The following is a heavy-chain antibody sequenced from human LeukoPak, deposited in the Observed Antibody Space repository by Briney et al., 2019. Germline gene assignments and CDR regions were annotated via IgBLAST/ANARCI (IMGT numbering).Heavy chain of an antibody. D-gene: IGHD1-26*01. CDR3: ARHQGGSYFGDTTSYYFDY. V-gene: IGHV3-21*01. CDR2: ITSSSDI. Sequence: PGGSLRLSCAASGFIFSSFTMNWVRQAPGKGLEWLSSITSSSDIYYADSLKGRITISRDNTKNSLYLQMNSLRAEDTAVYYCARHQGGSYFGDTTSYYFDYWGQGTLVTVSS. CDR1: GFIFSSFT. J-gene: IGHJ4*02.